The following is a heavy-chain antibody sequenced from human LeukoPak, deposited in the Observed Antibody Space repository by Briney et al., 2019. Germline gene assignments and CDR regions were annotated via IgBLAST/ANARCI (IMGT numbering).Heavy chain of an antibody. V-gene: IGHV3-21*06. J-gene: IGHJ4*02. CDR3: ARGGWGTAIDY. CDR2: ISNSGNNI. D-gene: IGHD1-7*01. Sequence: GGSLRLSCAASGFTFSSYSMYWVRQAPGKGLEWVSSISNSGNNIYYPDSVKGRFTISRDNAKNTLDLQMNSLRAEDTAVYYCARGGWGTAIDYWAQGTLVTVSS. CDR1: GFTFSSYS.